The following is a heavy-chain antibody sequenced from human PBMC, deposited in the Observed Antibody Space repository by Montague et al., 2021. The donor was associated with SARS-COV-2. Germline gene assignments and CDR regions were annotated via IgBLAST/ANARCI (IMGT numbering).Heavy chain of an antibody. CDR3: ARDLRWGSYDILTGYYRPLDY. V-gene: IGHV3-48*04. CDR1: GFTFSSYT. Sequence: SLRLSCAASGFTFSSYTMNWVRQAPGKGLEWVSYISSSSSTIYYADSVKGRFTISRDNAKSSLYLLMNSLRAEDTAVYYCARDLRWGSYDILTGYYRPLDYWGQGTLVTVSS. D-gene: IGHD3-9*01. CDR2: ISSSSSTI. J-gene: IGHJ4*02.